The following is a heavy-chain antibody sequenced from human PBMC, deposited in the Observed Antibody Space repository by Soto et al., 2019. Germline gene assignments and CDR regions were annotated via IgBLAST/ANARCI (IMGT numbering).Heavy chain of an antibody. CDR1: GFTFSSYA. D-gene: IGHD6-19*01. Sequence: QVQLVESGGGVDQPGRSLRLSCAASGFTFSSYAMHWIRQAPGKGLEWVAVISYDGSNKYYADSVKGRFTISRDNSKNTLYLQMNSLRAEDTAVYYCARVRSSGWYGYWGQGTPVTVSS. CDR2: ISYDGSNK. V-gene: IGHV3-30-3*01. J-gene: IGHJ4*02. CDR3: ARVRSSGWYGY.